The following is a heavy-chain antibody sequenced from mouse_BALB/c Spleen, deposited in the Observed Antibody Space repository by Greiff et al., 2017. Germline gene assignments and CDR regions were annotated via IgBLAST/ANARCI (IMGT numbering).Heavy chain of an antibody. J-gene: IGHJ3*01. CDR2: INPSNGGT. V-gene: IGHV1S81*02. Sequence: QVQLKQPGAELVKPGASVKLSCKASGYTFTSYYMYWVKQRPGQGLEWIGGINPSNGGTNFNEKFKSKATLTVDKSSSTAYMQLSSLTSEDSAVYYCTRDGDYDWFAYWGQGTLVTVSA. D-gene: IGHD2-4*01. CDR3: TRDGDYDWFAY. CDR1: GYTFTSYY.